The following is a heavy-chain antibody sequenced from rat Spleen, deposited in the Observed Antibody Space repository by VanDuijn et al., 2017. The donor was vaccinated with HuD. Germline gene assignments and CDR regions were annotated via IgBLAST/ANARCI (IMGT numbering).Heavy chain of an antibody. CDR1: GFSITSNY. D-gene: IGHD1-10*01. CDR2: INYSGST. J-gene: IGHJ2*01. CDR3: ARDGYNNPFDY. Sequence: EVQPQESGPGLVKPSQSLSLTCSVTGFSITSNYWGWIRKFPGNEMEWIGHINYSGSTNYNPSLKSRISITRDTSKNQFFLHLNSVTTEDTATYYCARDGYNNPFDYWGQGVMVTVSS. V-gene: IGHV3-1*01.